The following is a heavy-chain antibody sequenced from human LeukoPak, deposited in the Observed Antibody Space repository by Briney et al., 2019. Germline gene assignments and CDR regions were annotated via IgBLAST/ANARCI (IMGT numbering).Heavy chain of an antibody. J-gene: IGHJ4*02. CDR2: ISGSGGTA. V-gene: IGHV3-23*01. D-gene: IGHD4-23*01. CDR1: GFTFSSYE. Sequence: GGSLRLSCAASGFTFSSYEMSWVRQAPGKGLEWVSAISGSGGTAYYADSVKGRFTISRDKSKNTLYLQMNSLRAEDTAVYYCARGGLGNFDWGQGTLVTVSS. CDR3: ARGGLGNFD.